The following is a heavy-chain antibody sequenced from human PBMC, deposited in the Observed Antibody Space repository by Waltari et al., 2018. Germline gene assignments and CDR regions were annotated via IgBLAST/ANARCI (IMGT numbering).Heavy chain of an antibody. J-gene: IGHJ2*01. V-gene: IGHV3-74*01. CDR1: GFTFSSYW. CDR2: INRAGSTT. D-gene: IGHD2-21*02. Sequence: EVQLVESGGGLVQPGGSLRPSCAASGFTFSSYWMHWVRQAPGKGLVWGSRINRAGSTTTYTDSVKGRFTISRDNAKNTLYLQMNSLRAEDTAVYYCARVAVTTPWYFDLWGRGTLVTVSS. CDR3: ARVAVTTPWYFDL.